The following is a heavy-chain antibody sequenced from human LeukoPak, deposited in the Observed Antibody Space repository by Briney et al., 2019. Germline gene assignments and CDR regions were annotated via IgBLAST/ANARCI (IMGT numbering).Heavy chain of an antibody. Sequence: GGSLRLSCEASGFTFSDSAMSWVRQAPGKGLEWVSGISASGHYTYNADSAKGRFTISRDNSKNTLYLQMNSLRAEDTALYYCAKDGSWGDYYFYFYIDVWGKGTTVTVSS. CDR3: AKDGSWGDYYFYFYIDV. CDR2: ISASGHYT. V-gene: IGHV3-23*01. CDR1: GFTFSDSA. J-gene: IGHJ6*03. D-gene: IGHD3-16*01.